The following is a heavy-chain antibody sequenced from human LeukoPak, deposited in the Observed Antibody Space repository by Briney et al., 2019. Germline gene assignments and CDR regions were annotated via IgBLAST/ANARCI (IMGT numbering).Heavy chain of an antibody. D-gene: IGHD3-16*01. V-gene: IGHV3-23*01. CDR2: ISGSSVST. CDR1: GFSFSTYA. CDR3: AKLEYDYVWGSYIDY. J-gene: IGHJ4*02. Sequence: HSGGPLRLSCAASGFSFSTYAMSWVRQAPGKGLEWVSGISGSSVSTYSADSVKGRFTISRDNSKNTLYLQMNSLRAEDTAVYYCAKLEYDYVWGSYIDYWGQGTLVTVSS.